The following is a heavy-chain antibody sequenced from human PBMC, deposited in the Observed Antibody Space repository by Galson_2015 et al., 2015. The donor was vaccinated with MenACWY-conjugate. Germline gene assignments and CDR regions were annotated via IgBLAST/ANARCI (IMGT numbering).Heavy chain of an antibody. CDR3: AKDLRTIFQLVFDL. CDR2: VSGSGGST. CDR1: GFRFGDYA. J-gene: IGHJ5*02. V-gene: IGHV3-23*01. Sequence: SLRLSCAASGFRFGDYAMTWARQAPGKGLEWISTVSGSGGSTYYADSVKGRFTISRDNSKNTLFLQMTSLRADDTAIYYCAKDLRTIFQLVFDLWGQGTLVIVSS. D-gene: IGHD3-10*01.